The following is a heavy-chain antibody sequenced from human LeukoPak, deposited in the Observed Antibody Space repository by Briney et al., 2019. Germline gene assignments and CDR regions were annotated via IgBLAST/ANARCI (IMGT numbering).Heavy chain of an antibody. Sequence: GGSLRLSCAASRFTFSNYEMNWVRPAPGKGLEWVSYISSSGNNIYYADSVKGRFTISRDNAKNSLYLQMNSLRAEDTAVYYCARSVDYWGQGTLVTVSS. CDR3: ARSVDY. V-gene: IGHV3-48*03. CDR1: RFTFSNYE. CDR2: ISSSGNNI. J-gene: IGHJ4*02.